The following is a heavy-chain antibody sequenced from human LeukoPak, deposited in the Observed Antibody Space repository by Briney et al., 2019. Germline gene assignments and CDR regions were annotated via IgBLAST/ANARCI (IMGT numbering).Heavy chain of an antibody. CDR1: GGSISSYY. CDR2: IYYSGST. J-gene: IGHJ4*02. V-gene: IGHV4-59*01. Sequence: PSETLSLTCTVSGGSISSYYWSWIRQPPGKGLEWIGYIYYSGSTNYNPSLKSRVTISVDTSKNQFSLKLSSVTAADTAVYYCARATSFNDYYDSSGLDYWGQGTLVTVSS. D-gene: IGHD3-22*01. CDR3: ARATSFNDYYDSSGLDY.